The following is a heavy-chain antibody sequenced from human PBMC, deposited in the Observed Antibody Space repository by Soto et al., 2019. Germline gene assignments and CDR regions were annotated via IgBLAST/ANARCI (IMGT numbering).Heavy chain of an antibody. Sequence: QVQLQESGPGLVKPSETLSLTCSVSGASISSYYWRWIRQPPGKGLEWLAYIYYSGSTSYNPSLKSRVSISLDTSMNQFSLKLSSVTAADTAVYYCARTYDDSGPNSGGYGFDIWGQGTMVTVSS. CDR2: IYYSGST. D-gene: IGHD3-22*01. CDR3: ARTYDDSGPNSGGYGFDI. V-gene: IGHV4-59*01. CDR1: GASISSYY. J-gene: IGHJ3*02.